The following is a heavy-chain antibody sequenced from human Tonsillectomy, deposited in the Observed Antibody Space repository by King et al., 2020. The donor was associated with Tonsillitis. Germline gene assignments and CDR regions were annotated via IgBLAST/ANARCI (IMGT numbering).Heavy chain of an antibody. CDR1: GGSISSSSYY. CDR3: AGQGGYYYGSGSKHFEF. CDR2: IYYSGTT. V-gene: IGHV4-39*01. Sequence: QLQESGPGLVKPSETLSLTCTVSGGSISSSSYYWGWIRQPPGKGLEWIATIYYSGTTYYNPSLKSRVTISVDTSKNQFSLKLSSVTAADTAVYYCAGQGGYYYGSGSKHFEFWGQGTLVTVSS. J-gene: IGHJ4*02. D-gene: IGHD3-10*01.